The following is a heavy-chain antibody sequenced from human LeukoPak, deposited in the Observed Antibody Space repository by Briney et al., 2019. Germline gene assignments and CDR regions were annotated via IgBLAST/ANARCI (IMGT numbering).Heavy chain of an antibody. D-gene: IGHD1-7*01. Sequence: GGSLRLSCAASGFTFSSFTMNWVRQAPGKGLEWLSYVTIVGSSMYYADSVKGRFTISRDNAKNSLFLQMNSLRDEDTAVYYCARDQNYAFAYWGQGTLVTVSS. V-gene: IGHV3-48*02. CDR2: VTIVGSSM. CDR3: ARDQNYAFAY. J-gene: IGHJ4*02. CDR1: GFTFSSFT.